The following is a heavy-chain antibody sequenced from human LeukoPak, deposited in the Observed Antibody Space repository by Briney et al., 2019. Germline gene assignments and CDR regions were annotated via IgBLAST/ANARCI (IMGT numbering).Heavy chain of an antibody. D-gene: IGHD1-14*01. CDR1: GGSISSSSYY. Sequence: SETLSLTCTVSGGSISSSSYYWGWIRQPPGKGLEWIGSIYYSGSTYYNPSLKSRVTISVDTSKDQFSLKVSSVTAADTAVYYCARLGGNQVLYYFDYWGQGTLVTVSS. CDR2: IYYSGST. V-gene: IGHV4-39*01. J-gene: IGHJ4*02. CDR3: ARLGGNQVLYYFDY.